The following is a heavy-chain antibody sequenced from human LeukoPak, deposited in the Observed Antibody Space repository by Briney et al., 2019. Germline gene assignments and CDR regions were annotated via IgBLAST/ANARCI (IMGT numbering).Heavy chain of an antibody. CDR3: ARGYDFWSGYWSNWFDP. CDR2: IKQDGSEK. V-gene: IGHV3-7*04. Sequence: PGGSLRLSCAASGFTFSSYWMSWVRQAPGKGLEWVANIKQDGSEKYYVDSVKGRFTISRDNAKNSLYLQMNSLRAEDTAVYYCARGYDFWSGYWSNWFDPWDQGTLVTVSS. CDR1: GFTFSSYW. J-gene: IGHJ5*02. D-gene: IGHD3-3*01.